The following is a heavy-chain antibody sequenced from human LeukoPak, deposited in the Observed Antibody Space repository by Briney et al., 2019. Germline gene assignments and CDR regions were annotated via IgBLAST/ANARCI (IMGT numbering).Heavy chain of an antibody. CDR1: GFTFSSYA. Sequence: GGSLRLSCAASGFTFSSYAMHWVRQAPGKGLEWVAVISYDESNKYFADSVKGRFTISRDNPKNTLYLQMNSLRPEDTAVYYCAKSTTVTTQQRGYFDYWGQGTLVTVSS. CDR3: AKSTTVTTQQRGYFDY. CDR2: ISYDESNK. D-gene: IGHD4-11*01. J-gene: IGHJ4*02. V-gene: IGHV3-30*18.